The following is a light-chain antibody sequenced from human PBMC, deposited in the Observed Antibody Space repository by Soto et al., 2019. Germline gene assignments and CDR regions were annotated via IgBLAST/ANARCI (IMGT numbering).Light chain of an antibody. CDR3: LQHNTYPRT. J-gene: IGKJ1*01. CDR1: QDITND. V-gene: IGKV1-17*01. CDR2: AAS. Sequence: DIQMTQSPSSLSASVGDRVTITCRASQDITNDLGWFQQKPGKAPKRLIYAASTLQSGVPSSFSGSKYGTDFTLAISSLQPEDFATYYCLQHNTYPRTFGQGTRVEMK.